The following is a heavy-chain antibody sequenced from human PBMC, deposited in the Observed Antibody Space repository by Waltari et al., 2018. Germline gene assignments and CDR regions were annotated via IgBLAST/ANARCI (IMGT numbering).Heavy chain of an antibody. D-gene: IGHD6-13*01. V-gene: IGHV1-2*02. J-gene: IGHJ3*02. Sequence: QVQLVQSGAEVKKPGASVKVSCTASAYTFTDYYLHWVRQAPGQGLAWVGWINPKSGGTNYAHKFQGRVSMTGDTSINTAYMELSRLRSDDTAIYYCAREMRGGVAAAGDDAFEIWGQGTMVTISS. CDR1: AYTFTDYY. CDR3: AREMRGGVAAAGDDAFEI. CDR2: INPKSGGT.